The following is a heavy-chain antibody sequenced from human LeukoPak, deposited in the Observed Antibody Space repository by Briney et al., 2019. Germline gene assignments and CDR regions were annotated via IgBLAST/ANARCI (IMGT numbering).Heavy chain of an antibody. CDR1: GGSISSGSYY. CDR3: ARTYCGGDCRGYYYHYYMDV. D-gene: IGHD2-21*02. J-gene: IGHJ6*03. Sequence: SQTLSLTCTVSGGSISSGSYYWSWIRQPAGKGLEWIGRIYTSGSTNYNPSLKSRVTISVDRSKNQFSLKLRSVTAADTAVYYCARTYCGGDCRGYYYHYYMDVWGKGTTVTISS. V-gene: IGHV4-61*02. CDR2: IYTSGST.